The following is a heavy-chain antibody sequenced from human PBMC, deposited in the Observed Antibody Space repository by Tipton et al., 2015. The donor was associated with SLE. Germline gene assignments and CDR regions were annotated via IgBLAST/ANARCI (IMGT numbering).Heavy chain of an antibody. CDR3: ARRVVVSAQLGLMNNWFDP. CDR1: SESISSYS. V-gene: IGHV4-4*07. CDR2: MFASGST. Sequence: TLSLTCSVSSESISSYSWNCIRQPAGKGLEWIGRMFASGSTNFNPSLESRGTMLLDMSKNQFSLNLRSVTAAETAVYYCARRVVVSAQLGLMNNWFDPWGQGILVTVSS. J-gene: IGHJ5*02. D-gene: IGHD2-2*01.